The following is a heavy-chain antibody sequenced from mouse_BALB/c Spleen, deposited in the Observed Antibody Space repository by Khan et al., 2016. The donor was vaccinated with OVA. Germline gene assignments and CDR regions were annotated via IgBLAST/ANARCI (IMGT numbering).Heavy chain of an antibody. V-gene: IGHV1S135*01. D-gene: IGHD1-1*01. J-gene: IGHJ2*01. CDR3: ARTDYYGSSYYFDY. Sequence: VQLQQSGPELVKPGASVKVSCKASGYSFTDYNMFWVKQSHGKSLEWIGYIDPYNGGASYNQKFKGKATLTVDKSSSTAFMHLNSLTSEDTAVFYCARTDYYGSSYYFDYWGQGTTLTVSS. CDR2: IDPYNGGA. CDR1: GYSFTDYN.